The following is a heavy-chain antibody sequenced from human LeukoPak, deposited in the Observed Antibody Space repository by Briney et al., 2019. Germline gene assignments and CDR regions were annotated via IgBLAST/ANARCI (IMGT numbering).Heavy chain of an antibody. V-gene: IGHV3-23*01. CDR3: AKAPLRYFDWLPNY. D-gene: IGHD3-9*01. Sequence: GGSLRLSCAASGFTFSSYGMSWVRQAPGKGLEWVSAISGSGGSTYYADSVKGRSTISRDNSKNTLYLQMNSLRAEDTAVYYCAKAPLRYFDWLPNYWGQGTLVTVSS. CDR1: GFTFSSYG. CDR2: ISGSGGST. J-gene: IGHJ4*02.